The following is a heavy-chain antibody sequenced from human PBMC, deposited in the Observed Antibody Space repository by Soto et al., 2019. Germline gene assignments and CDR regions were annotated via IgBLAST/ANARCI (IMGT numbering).Heavy chain of an antibody. CDR1: GGSISSYY. J-gene: IGHJ4*02. V-gene: IGHV4-59*01. D-gene: IGHD3-10*01. CDR2: IYYSGST. CDR3: ASSISAYYYGSGSYYNSLSTNYYFDY. Sequence: ESLSLTCTVSGGSISSYYWSWIRQPPGKGLEWIGYIYYSGSTNYNPSLKSRVTISVDTSKNQFSLKLSSVTAADTAVYYCASSISAYYYGSGSYYNSLSTNYYFDYWGQGTLVTVSS.